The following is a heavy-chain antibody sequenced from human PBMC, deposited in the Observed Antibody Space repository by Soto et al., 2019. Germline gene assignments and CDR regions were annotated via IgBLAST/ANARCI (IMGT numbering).Heavy chain of an antibody. V-gene: IGHV5-10-1*01. J-gene: IGHJ6*02. CDR2: IDPSDSYT. CDR1: GYRFTSYG. Sequence: GEPLKIACKGSGYRFTSYGISWVRHMPGKGLEWMGRIDPSDSYTNYSPSFQGHVTISADKSISTAYLQWSSLKASDTAMYYCATYQLPTNYYYYGMDVWGQGTTVTVSS. CDR3: ATYQLPTNYYYYGMDV. D-gene: IGHD2-2*01.